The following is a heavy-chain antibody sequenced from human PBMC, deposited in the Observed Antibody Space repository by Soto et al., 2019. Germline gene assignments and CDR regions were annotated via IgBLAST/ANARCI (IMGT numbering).Heavy chain of an antibody. CDR1: GESFSGYY. CDR3: ARSYGSSWYMTFDY. V-gene: IGHV4-34*01. J-gene: IGHJ4*02. Sequence: QVQIQQWGAGLLKPSETLSLTCAVYGESFSGYYGSWIRQPPGKGLEWIGEINHSGSTNYNPSLKSRVTIAVDTSKNQFSLKLSSVTAADTAVYYCARSYGSSWYMTFDYWGQGTLVTVSS. D-gene: IGHD6-13*01. CDR2: INHSGST.